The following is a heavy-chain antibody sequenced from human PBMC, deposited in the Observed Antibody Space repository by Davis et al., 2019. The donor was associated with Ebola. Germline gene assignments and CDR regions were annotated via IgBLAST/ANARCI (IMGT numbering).Heavy chain of an antibody. Sequence: GGSLRLSCAASGFTFSSYGMHWVRQAPGKGLEWVAVISYDGSNKYYADSVKGRFTISRDNSKNTLYLQMNSLRSEDTAVYYCARWIQYFDYWGQGNLVTVSS. CDR3: ARWIQYFDY. CDR2: ISYDGSNK. CDR1: GFTFSSYG. D-gene: IGHD5-12*01. J-gene: IGHJ4*02. V-gene: IGHV3-30*03.